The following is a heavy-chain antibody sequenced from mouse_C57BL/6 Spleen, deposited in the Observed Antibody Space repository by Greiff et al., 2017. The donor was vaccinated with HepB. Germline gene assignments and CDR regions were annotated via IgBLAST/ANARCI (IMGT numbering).Heavy chain of an antibody. CDR1: GFTFSSYA. Sequence: EVKLQESGEGLVKPGGSLKLSCAASGFTFSSYAMSWVRQTPEKRLEWVAYISSGGDYIYYADTVKGRFTISRDNARNTLYLQMSSLKSEDTAMYYCTRDGYYGSSSDYWGQGTTLTVSS. D-gene: IGHD1-1*01. CDR2: ISSGGDYI. V-gene: IGHV5-9-1*02. CDR3: TRDGYYGSSSDY. J-gene: IGHJ2*01.